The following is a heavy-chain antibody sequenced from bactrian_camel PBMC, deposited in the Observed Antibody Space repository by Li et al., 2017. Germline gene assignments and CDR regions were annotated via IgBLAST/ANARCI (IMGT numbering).Heavy chain of an antibody. CDR3: AKIREYDCYSRLNY. Sequence: HVQLVESGGGSVQIGGSLTLSCLISGHTYMGWFRQAPGKGLEWVSSIYTGGGRTYYADSVKGRFTISRDNAKNTLYLQLSSLKPEDTALYYCAKIREYDCYSRLNYWGQGTQVTVS. V-gene: IGHV3-2*01. CDR1: GHTY. CDR2: IYTGGGRT. D-gene: IGHD4*01. J-gene: IGHJ4*01.